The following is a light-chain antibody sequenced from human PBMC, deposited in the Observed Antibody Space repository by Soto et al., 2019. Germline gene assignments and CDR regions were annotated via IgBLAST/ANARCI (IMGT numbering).Light chain of an antibody. J-gene: IGKJ1*01. CDR2: DAS. Sequence: DLQITKSPSTLSASVGGSGTITCRASQSCLNWLAWYPQKAGKAPRLLIYDASALPRGVPSRFSGSGPGTKFTLTPARLQPDDFATYYCQQYETFSGTFGPGTKV. CDR1: QSCLNW. V-gene: IGKV1-5*01. CDR3: QQYETFSGT.